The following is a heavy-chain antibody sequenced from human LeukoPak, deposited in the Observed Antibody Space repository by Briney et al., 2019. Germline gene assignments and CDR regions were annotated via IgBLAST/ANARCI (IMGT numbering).Heavy chain of an antibody. CDR2: IYHSGST. V-gene: IGHV4-59*02. J-gene: IGHJ5*02. D-gene: IGHD2-15*01. Sequence: SETLSLTCSVSGASVSSDFWSWIRQPPGKGLEWIGNIYHSGSTNYNPSLKSRVTISLDTSKNQFSLKLRSVTAADTAVYYSARVEEFCSSGSCYLGWFDPWGQGTLVTVSS. CDR3: ARVEEFCSSGSCYLGWFDP. CDR1: GASVSSDF.